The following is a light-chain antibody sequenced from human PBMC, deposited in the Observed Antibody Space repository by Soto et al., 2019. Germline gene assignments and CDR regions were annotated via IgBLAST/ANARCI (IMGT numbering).Light chain of an antibody. CDR3: QQSYSTLVT. J-gene: IGKJ1*01. Sequence: DIQMTQSPSSLSASVGDRVTITCRASQSISSYLNWYQQKPGKAPKLLIYAASSLQSGVPSRFSGSGSGTDFTLTISSLQPEDFATYYCQQSYSTLVTFGQGTKVELK. CDR1: QSISSY. V-gene: IGKV1-39*01. CDR2: AAS.